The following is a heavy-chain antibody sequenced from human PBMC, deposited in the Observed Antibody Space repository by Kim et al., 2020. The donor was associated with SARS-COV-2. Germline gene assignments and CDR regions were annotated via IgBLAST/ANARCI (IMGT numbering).Heavy chain of an antibody. CDR2: ISYDGSNK. V-gene: IGHV3-30*04. J-gene: IGHJ4*02. D-gene: IGHD6-13*01. CDR1: GFTFSSYA. CDR3: ARDRAAAGFFDY. Sequence: GGSLRLSCAASGFTFSSYAMHWVRQAPGKGLEWVAVISYDGSNKYYADSVKGRFTISRDNSKNTLYLQMNSLRAEDTAVYYCARDRAAAGFFDYWGQGTL.